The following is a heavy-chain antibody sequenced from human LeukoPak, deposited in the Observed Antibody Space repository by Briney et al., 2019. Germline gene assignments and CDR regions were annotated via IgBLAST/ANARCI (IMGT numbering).Heavy chain of an antibody. CDR2: INPNSGGT. Sequence: ASVKVSCKASGYTFTGYYMHWVRQAPGQGLEWMGWINPNSGGTNYAQKFQGRVTMTRDTSISTAYMELSRLRSDDTAVYYCARDGDYGVPYYFDYWGQGTLVTVSS. CDR3: ARDGDYGVPYYFDY. CDR1: GYTFTGYY. D-gene: IGHD4-17*01. V-gene: IGHV1-2*02. J-gene: IGHJ4*02.